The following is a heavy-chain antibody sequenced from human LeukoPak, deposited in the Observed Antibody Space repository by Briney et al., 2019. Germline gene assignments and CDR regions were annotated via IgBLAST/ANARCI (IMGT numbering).Heavy chain of an antibody. CDR2: IHHSGNA. CDR1: GASITSYY. V-gene: IGHV4-59*01. CDR3: ARWSSSWDAFDI. J-gene: IGHJ3*02. D-gene: IGHD6-13*01. Sequence: SETLSLTCTVSGASITSYYWNWIRQPPGKGLEWIGYIHHSGNANYNPSLNSRVTMSVDTSTNHFSLKLTSVTAADTAVYYCARWSSSWDAFDIWGQGAMVTVSS.